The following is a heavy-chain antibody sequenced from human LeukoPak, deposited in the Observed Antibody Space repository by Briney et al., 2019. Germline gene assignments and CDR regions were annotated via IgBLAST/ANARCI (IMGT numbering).Heavy chain of an antibody. CDR1: GFTFSSYA. V-gene: IGHV3-23*01. CDR2: ISGSGGST. Sequence: GGSLRLSCAASGFTFSSYAMSCVRQPPGNRLEWVSAISGSGGSTHYADSVKGRFTISRDNSKNTLYLQMNSLRAEDTAVYYCAKDLVTMVWGVMRYWGQGTLVTVSS. CDR3: AKDLVTMVWGVMRY. J-gene: IGHJ4*02. D-gene: IGHD3-10*01.